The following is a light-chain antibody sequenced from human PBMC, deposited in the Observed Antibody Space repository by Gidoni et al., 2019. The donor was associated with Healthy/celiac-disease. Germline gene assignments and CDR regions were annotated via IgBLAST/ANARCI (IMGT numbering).Light chain of an antibody. V-gene: IGKV3-15*01. CDR1: QSVSSN. CDR2: GAS. Sequence: EIVMTQSPATLSVSPGERATLSCRASQSVSSNLAWYQQKPGQAPRLLIYGASTRATGIPARFSGSGSGTEFTLTISRLQSEDVAVYYCQKYNNWYTCGQGTKLEIK. J-gene: IGKJ2*01. CDR3: QKYNNWYT.